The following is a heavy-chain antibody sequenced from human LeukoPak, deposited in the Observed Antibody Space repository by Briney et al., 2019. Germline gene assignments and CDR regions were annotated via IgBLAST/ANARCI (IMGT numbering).Heavy chain of an antibody. V-gene: IGHV1-2*02. CDR2: INPNSGGT. J-gene: IGHJ4*02. CDR3: ARDLSITMVRAPFY. CDR1: GYTFAGYY. Sequence: GASVKVSCKASGYTFAGYYMHWVRQAPGQGLEWMGWINPNSGGTNYAQKFQGRVTMTRDTSISTAFMELSRPRSDDTAVYYCARDLSITMVRAPFYWGPGTPVTVSS. D-gene: IGHD3-10*01.